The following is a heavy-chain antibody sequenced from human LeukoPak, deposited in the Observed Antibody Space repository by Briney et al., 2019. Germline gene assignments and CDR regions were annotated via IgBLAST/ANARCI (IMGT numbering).Heavy chain of an antibody. CDR3: AKDTSVFAAAYYFDN. D-gene: IGHD6-25*01. CDR1: GFTFSSYW. J-gene: IGHJ4*02. CDR2: IKQDGSEK. V-gene: IGHV3-7*01. Sequence: GGSLRLSCAASGFTFSSYWMSWVRQAPGKGLEGVANIKQDGSEKYYVDSVKGRFTISRDNAKNSPYLQMNSLRAEDTAVYYCAKDTSVFAAAYYFDNWGQGTLVTVSS.